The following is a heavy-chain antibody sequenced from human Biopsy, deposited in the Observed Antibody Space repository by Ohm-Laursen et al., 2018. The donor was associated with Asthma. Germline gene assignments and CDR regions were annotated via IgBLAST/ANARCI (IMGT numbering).Heavy chain of an antibody. CDR1: GASIKTDDHY. CDR2: IHYSGST. V-gene: IGHV4-30-4*01. D-gene: IGHD2-15*01. CDR3: ARIPRRGGSYFVDY. Sequence: TLSLTCTVSGASIKTDDHYWSWLRQPPGKGLEWFGFIHYSGSTSYNPSLKGGVTISVDTSKNQFSLRLSSVTAADTAMYYCARIPRRGGSYFVDYWGQGTLVTVSS. J-gene: IGHJ4*02.